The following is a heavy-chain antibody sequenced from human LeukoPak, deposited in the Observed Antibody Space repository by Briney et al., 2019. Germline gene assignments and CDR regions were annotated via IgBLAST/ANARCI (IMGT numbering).Heavy chain of an antibody. V-gene: IGHV1-2*02. CDR1: GYTFTGYY. D-gene: IGHD1-26*01. CDR3: AREPDSGSYSGVGPVDY. Sequence: ASVKVSCKASGYTFTGYYMHWVRQAPGQGLEWMGWINPNSGGTNYAQKFQGRVTMTRDTSISTAYMELSRLRSDDTAVYYCAREPDSGSYSGVGPVDYWGQGTLVTVSS. J-gene: IGHJ4*02. CDR2: INPNSGGT.